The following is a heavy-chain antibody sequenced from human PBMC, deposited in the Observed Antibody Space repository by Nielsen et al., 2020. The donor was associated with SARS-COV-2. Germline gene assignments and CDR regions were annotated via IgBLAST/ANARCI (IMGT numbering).Heavy chain of an antibody. J-gene: IGHJ5*02. D-gene: IGHD3-16*01. CDR1: GFTFGDFA. CDR2: IRSNTFGGTT. V-gene: IGHV3-49*03. Sequence: GESLKISCTASGFTFGDFAMSWFRQTPRKGLEWVGFIRSNTFGGTTEYAASVKGRFTISRDDSKSIAYLQMNSLRAEDTAVYYCARSWAINNWFDPWGQGTLVTVSS. CDR3: ARSWAINNWFDP.